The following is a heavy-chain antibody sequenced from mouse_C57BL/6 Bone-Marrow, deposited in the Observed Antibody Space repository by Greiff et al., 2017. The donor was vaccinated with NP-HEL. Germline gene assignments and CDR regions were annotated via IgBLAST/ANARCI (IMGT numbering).Heavy chain of an antibody. CDR2: IYPGSGNT. V-gene: IGHV1-76*01. CDR1: GYTFTDYY. CDR3: ARDGYVSYYFDY. J-gene: IGHJ2*01. Sequence: QVQLQQSGAELVRPGASVKLSCKASGYTFTDYYINWVKQRPGQGLEWIARIYPGSGNTYYNEKFKGKATLTAEKSSSTAYMQLSSLTSEDSAVYFCARDGYVSYYFDYWGQGTTLTVSS. D-gene: IGHD2-2*01.